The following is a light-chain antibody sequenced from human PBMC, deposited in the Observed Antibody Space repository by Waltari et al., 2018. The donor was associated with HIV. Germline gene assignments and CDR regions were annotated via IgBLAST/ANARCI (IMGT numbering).Light chain of an antibody. CDR3: AAWDDSLREV. CDR2: RNN. Sequence: QSVLTQPPSASGTPGHSVTISCSGSSSNIGSNFVYWYQQLPGAAPKLLIYRNNQRPSGVPARFSGSKSGTSASLAISGLRSEDEADYYCAAWDDSLREVFGGGTKLTVL. CDR1: SSNIGSNF. V-gene: IGLV1-47*01. J-gene: IGLJ3*02.